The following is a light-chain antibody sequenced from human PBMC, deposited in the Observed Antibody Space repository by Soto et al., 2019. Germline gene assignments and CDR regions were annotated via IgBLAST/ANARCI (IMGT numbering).Light chain of an antibody. CDR2: GAS. Sequence: EIVMTQSPATLSVSPGEGATLSCRASQSVSSNLAWYQQKPGQTPRLLSYGASTRATGIPARFSGSGSGTDLTLTISSLQSEDFEVYYCQQRSSWPFTFGPGTKVDIK. CDR3: QQRSSWPFT. J-gene: IGKJ3*01. V-gene: IGKV3-15*01. CDR1: QSVSSN.